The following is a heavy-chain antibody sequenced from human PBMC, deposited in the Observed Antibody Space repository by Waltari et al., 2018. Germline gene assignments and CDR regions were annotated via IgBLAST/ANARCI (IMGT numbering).Heavy chain of an antibody. CDR1: GFTVGNNF. CDR2: IYSGGST. Sequence: EVQLVESGGDLIQPGGSLRLSCAASGFTVGNNFMGWVRQAPGKVLEWVSVIYSGGSTNYIDSVRGRFTISRDSSKNTLYLQMNSLRAEDTAVYYCAKVDNVGLNNYWGQGTLVTVSS. D-gene: IGHD1-1*01. V-gene: IGHV3-53*01. J-gene: IGHJ4*02. CDR3: AKVDNVGLNNY.